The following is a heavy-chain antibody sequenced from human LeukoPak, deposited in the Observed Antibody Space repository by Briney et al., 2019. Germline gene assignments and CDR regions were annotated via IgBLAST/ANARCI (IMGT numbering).Heavy chain of an antibody. Sequence: GGSLRLSCAASGFTVSSNYMSWVRQAPGKGLEWVAFIRSDGSNKYYADSVKGRFTISRDNSKNTLYLQLNSLRAEDTAVYYCARHGPGTDGGYYFDYWGQGTLVTVSS. J-gene: IGHJ4*02. CDR3: ARHGPGTDGGYYFDY. D-gene: IGHD1-14*01. CDR1: GFTVSSNY. CDR2: IRSDGSNK. V-gene: IGHV3-30*02.